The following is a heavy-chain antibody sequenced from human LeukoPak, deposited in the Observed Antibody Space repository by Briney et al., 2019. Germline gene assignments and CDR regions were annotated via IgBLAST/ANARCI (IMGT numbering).Heavy chain of an antibody. CDR1: GGSISSGSYY. D-gene: IGHD2-15*01. Sequence: SETLSLTCTVSGGSISSGSYYWSWIRQPAGKGLEWIGRIYTSGSTNYNPSLKSRVTISVDTSKNQFSLKLSSVTAADTAVYYCARDRRYCSGGSCYYYYMDVWGKGTTVTISS. J-gene: IGHJ6*03. CDR2: IYTSGST. CDR3: ARDRRYCSGGSCYYYYMDV. V-gene: IGHV4-61*02.